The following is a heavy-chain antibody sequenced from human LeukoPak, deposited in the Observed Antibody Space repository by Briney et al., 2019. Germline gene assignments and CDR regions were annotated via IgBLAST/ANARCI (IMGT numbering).Heavy chain of an antibody. CDR2: ITWNRDNI. CDR1: GFTFDDYA. CDR3: ARIQSLGSSFSSFDY. D-gene: IGHD6-13*01. J-gene: IGHJ4*02. Sequence: GGSLRLSCTVSGFTFDDYAMHWVRHTPGKGLEWVAGITWNRDNIGYGDSVKGRFTVSRDNSKNTLYLQMNSLTADDTAVYYCARIQSLGSSFSSFDYWGQGTLVTVSS. V-gene: IGHV3-9*01.